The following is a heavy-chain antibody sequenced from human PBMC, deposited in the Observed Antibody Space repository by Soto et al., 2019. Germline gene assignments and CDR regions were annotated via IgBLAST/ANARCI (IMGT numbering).Heavy chain of an antibody. CDR2: ILYDGSNK. V-gene: IGHV3-30*18. CDR3: AKEGSIAVAADDYYYSGMDV. CDR1: GFTFSSFG. D-gene: IGHD6-19*01. Sequence: GGSLRLACAASGFTFSSFGMHWVRQAPGKGLEWVAVILYDGSNKYYADSVKGRFTISRDNSKNTLYLQMNSLRAEETAVYYCAKEGSIAVAADDYYYSGMDVWGQGTTVTVSS. J-gene: IGHJ6*02.